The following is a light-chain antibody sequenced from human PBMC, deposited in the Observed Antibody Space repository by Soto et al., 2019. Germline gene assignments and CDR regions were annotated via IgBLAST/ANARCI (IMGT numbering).Light chain of an antibody. V-gene: IGKV3-15*01. CDR2: GVS. Sequence: EILMTQSPATLSVSPVERATLSCRASQSVSSNLAWYQQKPGQAPRLLIYGVSTRATDIPARFSGSGSGTEFTLTISRLEPEDFAVYYCQQYDNSPITFGQGTRLEIK. CDR3: QQYDNSPIT. CDR1: QSVSSN. J-gene: IGKJ5*01.